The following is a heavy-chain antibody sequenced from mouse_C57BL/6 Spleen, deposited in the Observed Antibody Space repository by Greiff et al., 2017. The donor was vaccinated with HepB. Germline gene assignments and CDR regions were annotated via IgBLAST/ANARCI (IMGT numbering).Heavy chain of an antibody. CDR2: IYPGNSDT. J-gene: IGHJ3*01. Sequence: EVQLQQSGTVLARPGASVKMSCKTSGYTFTSYWMHWVKQRPGQGLEWIGAIYPGNSDTSYNQKFKGKAKLTAVTSASTAYMELSSLTNEDSAVYYCTRSLYDDDGDWFADWGQGTLGTVSA. CDR3: TRSLYDDDGDWFAD. D-gene: IGHD2-4*01. V-gene: IGHV1-5*01. CDR1: GYTFTSYW.